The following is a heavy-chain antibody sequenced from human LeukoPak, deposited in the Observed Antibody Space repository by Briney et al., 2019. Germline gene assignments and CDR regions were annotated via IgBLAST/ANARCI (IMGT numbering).Heavy chain of an antibody. D-gene: IGHD1-26*01. CDR3: AKDQAEGELGY. J-gene: IGHJ4*02. CDR1: GFTFSSYA. CDR2: ISWDGGST. V-gene: IGHV3-43*02. Sequence: GGSLKLSCAASGFTFSSYAMSWVRQAPGKGLEWVALISWDGGSTYYADSVKGRFTISRDNSKNSLYLQMNSLRTEDTALYYCAKDQAEGELGYWGQGTLVTVSS.